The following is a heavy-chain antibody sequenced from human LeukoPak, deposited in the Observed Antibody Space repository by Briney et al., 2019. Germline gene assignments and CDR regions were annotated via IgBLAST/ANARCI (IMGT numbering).Heavy chain of an antibody. V-gene: IGHV3-23*01. J-gene: IGHJ4*02. Sequence: GGSLRLSCAASGFTFNNYAMSWVRQAPGKGLEWVSAIGGGGVRTYYADSVKGRFTISRDNSKDTLFLQMNSLRAEDTAVYYCAKASRQGAVASPLDYWGQGTLVTVSS. D-gene: IGHD6-19*01. CDR3: AKASRQGAVASPLDY. CDR2: IGGGGVRT. CDR1: GFTFNNYA.